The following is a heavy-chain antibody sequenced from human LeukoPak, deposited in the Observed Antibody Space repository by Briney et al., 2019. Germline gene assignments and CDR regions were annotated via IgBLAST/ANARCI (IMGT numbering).Heavy chain of an antibody. J-gene: IGHJ4*02. Sequence: PSETLSLTCAVYGGSFSGYYWSWIRQPPGKGLEWIGEINHSGSTNYNPSLKSRVTISVDTSKNQFSLKLSSVTAADTAVYYCARGGHGRRKDENYYDSSGYPDFDYWGQGTLVTVSS. CDR3: ARGGHGRRKDENYYDSSGYPDFDY. V-gene: IGHV4-34*01. D-gene: IGHD3-22*01. CDR2: INHSGST. CDR1: GGSFSGYY.